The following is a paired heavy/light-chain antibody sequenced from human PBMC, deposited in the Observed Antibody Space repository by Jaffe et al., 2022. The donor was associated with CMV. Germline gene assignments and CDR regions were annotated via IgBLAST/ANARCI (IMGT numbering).Heavy chain of an antibody. CDR1: GYTFTSYG. D-gene: IGHD3-10*01. Sequence: QVQLVQSGAEVKKPGASVKVSCKASGYTFTSYGISWVRQAPGQGLEWMGWISAYNGNTNYAQKLQGRVTMTTDTSTSTAYMELRSLRSDDTAVYYCARVGSSLGLLWFGESPVYYMDVWGKGTTVTVSS. V-gene: IGHV1-18*04. CDR2: ISAYNGNT. CDR3: ARVGSSLGLLWFGESPVYYMDV. J-gene: IGHJ6*03.
Light chain of an antibody. CDR3: MQGTHWPYT. J-gene: IGKJ2*01. V-gene: IGKV2-30*01. Sequence: DVVMTQSPLSLPVTLGQPASISCRSSQSLVYSDGNTYLNWFQQRPGQSPRRLIYKVSNRDSGVPDRFSGSGSGTDFTLKISRVEAEDVGVYYCMQGTHWPYTFGQGTKLEIK. CDR1: QSLVYSDGNTY. CDR2: KVS.